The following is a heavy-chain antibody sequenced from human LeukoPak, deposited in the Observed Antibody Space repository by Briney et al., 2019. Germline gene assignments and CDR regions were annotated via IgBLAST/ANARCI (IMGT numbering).Heavy chain of an antibody. CDR2: MNPNSGNT. Sequence: ASVKVSCKASGYTFTSYDINWVRQATGQGLGWMGWMNPNSGNTGYAQKFQGRVTMTRNTSISTAYMELSSLRSEDTAVYYCAFVAGRYCSSTSCYFNYWGQGTLVTVSS. J-gene: IGHJ4*02. CDR1: GYTFTSYD. D-gene: IGHD2-2*01. V-gene: IGHV1-8*01. CDR3: AFVAGRYCSSTSCYFNY.